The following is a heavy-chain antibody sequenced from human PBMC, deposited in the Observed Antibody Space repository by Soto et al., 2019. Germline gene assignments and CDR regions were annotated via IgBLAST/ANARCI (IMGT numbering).Heavy chain of an antibody. J-gene: IGHJ6*02. CDR2: IHYSGST. CDR1: GGSVNSGTYS. Sequence: SETLSLTCTVSGGSVNSGTYSWGWIRQPPGKGLEWIGYIHYSGSTKYNPSLKSRVTISVDTSTSTVYMELSSLRSEDTAVYYCARDADTVTTRGHSVPRMVDVWGQGTTVTVSS. D-gene: IGHD4-4*01. CDR3: ARDADTVTTRGHSVPRMVDV. V-gene: IGHV4-61*01.